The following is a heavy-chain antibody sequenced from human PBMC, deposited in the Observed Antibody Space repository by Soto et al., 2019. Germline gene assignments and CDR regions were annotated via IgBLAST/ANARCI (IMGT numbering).Heavy chain of an antibody. CDR1: GFSLSNARMG. V-gene: IGHV2-26*01. J-gene: IGHJ4*02. CDR2: IFSNDEK. CDR3: VHTYADHAGHYFDF. Sequence: SGPTLVNPTETLTLTCTVSGFSLSNARMGVSWIRQPPGKALEWLAHIFSNDEKSYSTSLKSRLTITRDTSKNQVVLTMTNIDPVDTATYYCVHTYADHAGHYFDFWGQGTLVTVSS.